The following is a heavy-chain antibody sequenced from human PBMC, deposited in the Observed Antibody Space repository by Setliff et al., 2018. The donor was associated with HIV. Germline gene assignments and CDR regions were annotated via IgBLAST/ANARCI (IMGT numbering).Heavy chain of an antibody. CDR3: ARVSSALFLPQYHFDY. J-gene: IGHJ4*02. D-gene: IGHD2-21*01. CDR2: IRSKAYGGTA. V-gene: IGHV3-49*03. Sequence: GGSLRLSCAASGFTFSDYYMSWIRQAPGKGLEWVGFIRSKAYGGTAEYAASVEGRFTISRDDSRSIAYLKMNSLRAEDTAIYYCARVSSALFLPQYHFDYWGQGTLVTVSS. CDR1: GFTFSDYY.